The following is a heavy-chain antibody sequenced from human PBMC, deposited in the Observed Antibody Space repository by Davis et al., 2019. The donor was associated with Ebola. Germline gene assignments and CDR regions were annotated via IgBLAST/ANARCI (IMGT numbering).Heavy chain of an antibody. CDR1: GASISSYH. Sequence: SETLSLTCPVSGASISSYHWSWIRQPPGKGLDWIGYIYYSGSTNYNPSLKSRVTISLDTSKNQFSLKLSSVTAADTAVYYCARGIEVDYWGQGTLVTVSS. D-gene: IGHD2-21*01. CDR3: ARGIEVDY. CDR2: IYYSGST. V-gene: IGHV4-59*01. J-gene: IGHJ4*02.